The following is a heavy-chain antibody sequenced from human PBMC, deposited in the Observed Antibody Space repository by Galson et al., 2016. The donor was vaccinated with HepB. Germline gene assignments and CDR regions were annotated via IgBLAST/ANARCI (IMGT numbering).Heavy chain of an antibody. J-gene: IGHJ3*02. D-gene: IGHD4-23*01. V-gene: IGHV4-31*03. CDR3: ARAYYGDDSGGAFDI. CDR1: GDSISSASYY. Sequence: TLSLTCSVSGDSISSASYYWTWIRQHPGKGLEWIGDISYSGNTYYNPSLKSRVTITLDTSKNHFSLKLTSVTAAATAVYSCARAYYGDDSGGAFDIWGQGTMVTVSS. CDR2: ISYSGNT.